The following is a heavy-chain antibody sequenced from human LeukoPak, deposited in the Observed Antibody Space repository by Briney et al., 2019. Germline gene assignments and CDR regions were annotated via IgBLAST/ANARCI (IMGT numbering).Heavy chain of an antibody. Sequence: GGSLRLSCAASGFTFSNYSMSWVRQAPGKGLEWVSTISGTGGTTYYADSVKGRFTISRDNSKNTLFLQFNSLRADDTAVYYCAKGRGTTVTATANYWGQGTLVTVSS. J-gene: IGHJ4*02. CDR2: ISGTGGTT. CDR1: GFTFSNYS. D-gene: IGHD4-17*01. V-gene: IGHV3-23*01. CDR3: AKGRGTTVTATANY.